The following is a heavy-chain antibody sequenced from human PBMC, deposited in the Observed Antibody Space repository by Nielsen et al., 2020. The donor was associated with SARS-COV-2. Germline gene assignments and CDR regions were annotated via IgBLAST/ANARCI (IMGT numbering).Heavy chain of an antibody. Sequence: GESLKISCAASGFTFSSYAMHWVRQAPGKGLEWVAVISYDGSNKYYADSVKGRFTISRDNSKNTLYLQMNSLRAEDTAVYYCASPLGGGAVRGVIRNAFDIWGQGTMVTVSS. CDR1: GFTFSSYA. D-gene: IGHD3-10*01. CDR2: ISYDGSNK. V-gene: IGHV3-30-3*01. J-gene: IGHJ3*02. CDR3: ASPLGGGAVRGVIRNAFDI.